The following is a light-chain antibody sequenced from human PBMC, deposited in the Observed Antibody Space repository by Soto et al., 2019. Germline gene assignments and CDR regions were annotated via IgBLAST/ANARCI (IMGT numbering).Light chain of an antibody. Sequence: EVVLTQSPATLSVSPGDRATLSCMASQTVSSYLAWYQQKPGQAPRVLIYDESNRATGIPDRLSGSGSGTDFTLTISSLEPEDFAVYYCQQRSNWPRTXGQGTKVDIK. J-gene: IGKJ1*01. V-gene: IGKV3-11*01. CDR1: QTVSSY. CDR2: DES. CDR3: QQRSNWPRT.